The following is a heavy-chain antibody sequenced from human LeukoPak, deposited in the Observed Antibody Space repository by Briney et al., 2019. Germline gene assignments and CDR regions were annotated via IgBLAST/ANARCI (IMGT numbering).Heavy chain of an antibody. Sequence: GASVKVSCKASGYTFTDYYMEWVRQAPGQGLEWMGWINPNSGGTNYAQKFQGRVTMTRDTSISTAYMELSRLRSDDTAVYYCARVRSYCTNGACYWDLDYWGQGTLVTVPS. CDR2: INPNSGGT. J-gene: IGHJ4*02. CDR1: GYTFTDYY. D-gene: IGHD2-8*01. V-gene: IGHV1-2*02. CDR3: ARVRSYCTNGACYWDLDY.